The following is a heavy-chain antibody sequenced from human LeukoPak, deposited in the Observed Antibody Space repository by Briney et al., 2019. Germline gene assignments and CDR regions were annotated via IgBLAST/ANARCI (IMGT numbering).Heavy chain of an antibody. J-gene: IGHJ3*02. Sequence: SGGSLRLSCAASGFTFSSYSMNWVRQAPGKGLEWVSSISSSSSYIYYADSMKGRFTTSRDNAKNSLYLQMNSLRAEDTAVYYCARDVGSSPYDAFDIWGQGTMVTVSS. CDR3: ARDVGSSPYDAFDI. CDR2: ISSSSSYI. CDR1: GFTFSSYS. D-gene: IGHD2-15*01. V-gene: IGHV3-21*01.